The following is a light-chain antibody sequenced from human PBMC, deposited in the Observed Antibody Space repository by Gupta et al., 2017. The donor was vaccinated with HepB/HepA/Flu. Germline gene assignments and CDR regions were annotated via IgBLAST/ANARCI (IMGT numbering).Light chain of an antibody. CDR1: QSVLSSSNNKNY. CDR3: HQYYGSPYT. CDR2: WAS. Sequence: IVLSQSPHSPSPSLGDRATINCKSSQSVLSSSNNKNYVAWYQQKPGQPPKLLIYWASTREPGVPERFSGSGSGTDFTLTISSLQAEDVAVYYCHQYYGSPYTFGQGTKLEIQ. J-gene: IGKJ2*01. V-gene: IGKV4-1*01.